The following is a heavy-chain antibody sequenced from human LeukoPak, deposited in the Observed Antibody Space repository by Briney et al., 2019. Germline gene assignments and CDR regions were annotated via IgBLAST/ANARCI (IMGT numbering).Heavy chain of an antibody. CDR3: ARARSVLLWFGEFPHAAFDI. CDR2: IYNGGST. J-gene: IGHJ3*02. CDR1: GGSISSYY. V-gene: IGHV4-59*01. D-gene: IGHD3-10*01. Sequence: WGTLSLTCTVSGGSISSYYWSWIRQPPGKGLEWIGYIYNGGSTNYTPSLNSRVTISVDTSDNQFSLKLSAVTAADTAVYYCARARSVLLWFGEFPHAAFDIWGQGTMVTVSS.